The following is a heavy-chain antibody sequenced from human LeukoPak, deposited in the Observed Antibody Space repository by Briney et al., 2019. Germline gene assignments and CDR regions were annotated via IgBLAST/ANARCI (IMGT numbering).Heavy chain of an antibody. CDR3: AKDFYGFEELLPNDY. CDR2: LSGSGGGK. D-gene: IGHD3-10*01. J-gene: IGHJ4*02. CDR1: GFTFSSYA. Sequence: PGASLRLLCAASGFTFSSYAMSWVRQAPGKGLELVSDLSGSGGGKYYADAVKGRFTISRDNAKHTLYLKMNSLRAKGTAVYYCAKDFYGFEELLPNDYWGQGTLVTVSS. V-gene: IGHV3-23*01.